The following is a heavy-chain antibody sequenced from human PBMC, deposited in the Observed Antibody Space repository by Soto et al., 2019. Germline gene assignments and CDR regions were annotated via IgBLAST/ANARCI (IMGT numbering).Heavy chain of an antibody. CDR1: GGSISSYY. CDR2: IYYSGST. V-gene: IGHV4-59*01. CDR3: ARDRYYGSGSYFDY. Sequence: ETLSLTYTVSGGSISSYYWSWIRQPPGKGLEWIGYIYYSGSTNYNPSLKSRVTISIDTSKNQFSLKLSSVTAADTAVYYCARDRYYGSGSYFDYWGHGTLVTVS. J-gene: IGHJ4*01. D-gene: IGHD3-10*01.